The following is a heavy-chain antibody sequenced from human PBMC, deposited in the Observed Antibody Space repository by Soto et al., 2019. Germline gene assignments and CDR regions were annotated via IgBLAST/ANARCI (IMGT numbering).Heavy chain of an antibody. CDR3: AKRVRGVINNWFDP. J-gene: IGHJ5*02. CDR2: ISGSGGST. D-gene: IGHD3-10*01. V-gene: IGHV3-23*01. CDR1: GFTFSSYA. Sequence: GGSLRLSCAASGFTFSSYAMSWVRQAPGRGLEWVSAISGSGGSTYYADSVKGRFTISRDNSKNTLYLQMNSLRAEDTAVYYCAKRVRGVINNWFDPWGQGTLVTVSS.